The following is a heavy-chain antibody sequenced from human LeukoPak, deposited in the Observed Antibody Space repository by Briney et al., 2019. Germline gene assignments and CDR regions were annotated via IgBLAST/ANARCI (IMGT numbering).Heavy chain of an antibody. CDR3: ETQQGGNPAY. CDR2: ITNDGSST. Sequence: GGSLRLSCAASGLTFSSHWMHWVRQAPGKGLVWVSRITNDGSSTTYADSVKGRFTISRDNAKNMLYLQVNSLRAEDTGVYYCETQQGGNPAYWGQGTLVTVSS. CDR1: GLTFSSHW. J-gene: IGHJ4*02. V-gene: IGHV3-74*01. D-gene: IGHD1-14*01.